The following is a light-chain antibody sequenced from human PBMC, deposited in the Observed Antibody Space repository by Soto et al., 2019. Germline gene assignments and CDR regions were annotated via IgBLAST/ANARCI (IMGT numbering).Light chain of an antibody. CDR1: QSISSW. Sequence: DIQMTQSPSTLSASVGDRVTITCRASQSISSWLAWYQQKPGKAPKLLIYDASSLESGDPSRFSGSGSGTEFTLAISSLQPDDFATYDCQQYKSYSFSFGQGTKLEIK. J-gene: IGKJ2*01. V-gene: IGKV1-5*01. CDR3: QQYKSYSFS. CDR2: DAS.